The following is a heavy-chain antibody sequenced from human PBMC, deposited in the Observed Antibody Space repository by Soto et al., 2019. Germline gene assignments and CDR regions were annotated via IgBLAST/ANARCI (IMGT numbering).Heavy chain of an antibody. D-gene: IGHD3-3*01. CDR3: ARVPGTIFGVVITPRYYYGMDV. V-gene: IGHV1-69*01. Sequence: QVQLVQSGAEVKKPGSSVKVSCKASGGTFSSYAISWVRQAPGQGLVWMGGIIPIFGTANYAQKFQGRVTITADESTTTGYMELSSLRSEDTAVYYCARVPGTIFGVVITPRYYYGMDVWGQGTTVTVSS. CDR2: IIPIFGTA. CDR1: GGTFSSYA. J-gene: IGHJ6*02.